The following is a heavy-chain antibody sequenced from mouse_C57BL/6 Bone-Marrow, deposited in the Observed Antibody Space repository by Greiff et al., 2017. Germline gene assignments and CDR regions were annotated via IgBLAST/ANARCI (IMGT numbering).Heavy chain of an antibody. D-gene: IGHD3-3*01. Sequence: EVQRVESGGDLVKPGGSLKLSCAASGFTFSSYGMSWVRQTPDKRLEWVATISSGGSYTYYPDSVKGRFTISRDNAKNTLYLQMSSLKSEDTAMYYCARGGTCKRGTFDYWGQGTTLTVSS. CDR2: ISSGGSYT. CDR1: GFTFSSYG. J-gene: IGHJ2*01. V-gene: IGHV5-6*01. CDR3: ARGGTCKRGTFDY.